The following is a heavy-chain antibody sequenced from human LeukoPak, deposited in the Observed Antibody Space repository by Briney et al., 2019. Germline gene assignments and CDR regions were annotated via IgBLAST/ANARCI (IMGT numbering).Heavy chain of an antibody. Sequence: KSSETLSLTCTVSGGSISSGGYYWSWIRQHPGKGLEWIGYIYYSGSTYYNPSLKSRVTISVDTSKNQFSLKLSSVTAADTAVYYCARDNYDSSEEGMDVWGQGTTVTVSS. J-gene: IGHJ6*02. V-gene: IGHV4-30-4*08. CDR1: GGSISSGGYY. CDR2: IYYSGST. CDR3: ARDNYDSSEEGMDV. D-gene: IGHD3-22*01.